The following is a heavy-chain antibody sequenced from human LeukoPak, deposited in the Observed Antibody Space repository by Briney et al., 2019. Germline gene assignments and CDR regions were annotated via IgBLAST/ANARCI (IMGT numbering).Heavy chain of an antibody. D-gene: IGHD6-19*01. CDR2: ISGSDGNT. Sequence: GGSLRLSCAASGFSFSRYAMSWVRQAPGKGLEWVSGISGSDGNTYYADSVKGRFSISRDNSKNTLYLQMKTLRVDDTAVYFCAREGVEVARWYFNLWGRGTLVTVSS. J-gene: IGHJ2*01. CDR1: GFSFSRYA. CDR3: AREGVEVARWYFNL. V-gene: IGHV3-23*01.